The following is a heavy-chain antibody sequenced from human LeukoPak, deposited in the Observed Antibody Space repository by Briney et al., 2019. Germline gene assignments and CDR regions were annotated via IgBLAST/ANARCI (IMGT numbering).Heavy chain of an antibody. D-gene: IGHD5-24*01. V-gene: IGHV3-7*04. J-gene: IGHJ4*02. CDR2: IRQDGSEA. CDR3: ARDATRGGDFDF. Sequence: PGGSLRLSCVASGFTFTSYWMAWVRQAPGKGLEWVAKIRQDGSEAEYVDSAKGRFTVPRDNAKNSLYLQMNSLRVEDTALYYCARDATRGGDFDFWGQGTLVTVSS. CDR1: GFTFTSYW.